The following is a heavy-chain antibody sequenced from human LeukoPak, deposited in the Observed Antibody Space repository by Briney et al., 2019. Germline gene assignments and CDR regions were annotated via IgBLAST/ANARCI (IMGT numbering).Heavy chain of an antibody. CDR2: INHSGST. D-gene: IGHD5-18*01. CDR1: GGSFSGYY. Sequence: SETLSLTCAVYGGSFSGYYWSWIRQPPGKGLEWIGEINHSGSTNYNPSLKSRVTISVDTSKNQFCLKLGSVTAADTAVYYCAREKVDTAMATIDYWGQGTLVTVSS. CDR3: AREKVDTAMATIDY. V-gene: IGHV4-34*01. J-gene: IGHJ4*02.